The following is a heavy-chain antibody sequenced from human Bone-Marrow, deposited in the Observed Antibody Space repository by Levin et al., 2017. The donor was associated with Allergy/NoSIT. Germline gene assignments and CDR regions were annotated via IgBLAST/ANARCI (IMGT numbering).Heavy chain of an antibody. J-gene: IGHJ4*02. CDR1: GFSLTTTGVG. D-gene: IGHD2-15*01. Sequence: SGPTLVKPKQTLTLTCSFSGFSLTTTGVGVGWIRQPPGKALEWLALIYWDDDKRYSSPLKSRLTITKDTSKKQVALTLTNMDPVDTATYYCAHRTFNCSGDRCYRPFDYWGRGTLVIVSS. V-gene: IGHV2-5*02. CDR3: AHRTFNCSGDRCYRPFDY. CDR2: IYWDDDK.